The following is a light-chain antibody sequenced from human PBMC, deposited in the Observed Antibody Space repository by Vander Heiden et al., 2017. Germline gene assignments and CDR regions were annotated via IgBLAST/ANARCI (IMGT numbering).Light chain of an antibody. V-gene: IGLV3-19*01. CDR2: SKN. CDR3: ASRDSSGNRDV. Sequence: SSELTPDSAVPAALGQTVSSTCQGDSLRIYYASWYQQKPGQAPVLVIYSKNHRPSGIPDRFSGSSSGNTASLTITGAQAEDEADYYCASRDSSGNRDVFGTGTKVTVL. J-gene: IGLJ1*01. CDR1: SLRIYY.